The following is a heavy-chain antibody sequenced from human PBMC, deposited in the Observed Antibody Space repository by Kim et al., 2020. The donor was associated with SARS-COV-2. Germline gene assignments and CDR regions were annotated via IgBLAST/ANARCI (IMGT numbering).Heavy chain of an antibody. J-gene: IGHJ6*02. CDR3: ARDWADDFWSGYYPGWSGYGMDV. CDR1: GYTFTSYY. D-gene: IGHD3-3*01. Sequence: ASVKVSCKASGYTFTSYYMHWVRQAPGQGLEWMGIINPSGGSTSYAQKFQGRVTMTRNTSTSTVYMELSSLRSEDTAVYYCARDWADDFWSGYYPGWSGYGMDVWGQGTTVTVSS. CDR2: INPSGGST. V-gene: IGHV1-46*01.